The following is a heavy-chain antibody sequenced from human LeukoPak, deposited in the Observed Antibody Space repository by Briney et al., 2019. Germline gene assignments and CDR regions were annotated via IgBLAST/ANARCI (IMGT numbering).Heavy chain of an antibody. D-gene: IGHD6-13*01. V-gene: IGHV1-3*03. J-gene: IGHJ4*02. Sequence: ASVKVSCKASEYTFTSYAMHWVRQAPGQRLEWMGWINAGNGNTKYSQEFQGRVTITRDTSASTAYMELSSLRSEDMAVYYCARWGIAAAGTGNYFDYWGQGTLVTVSS. CDR3: ARWGIAAAGTGNYFDY. CDR2: INAGNGNT. CDR1: EYTFTSYA.